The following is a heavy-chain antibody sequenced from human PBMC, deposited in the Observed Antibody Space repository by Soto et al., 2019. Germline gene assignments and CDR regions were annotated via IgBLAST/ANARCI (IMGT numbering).Heavy chain of an antibody. Sequence: QEQLVQSGAEVKKPGSSVKVSCTDSGGLFSSVAISWVRQAPGQGLEWMGGIIPVFGTTNYAQKFQGRVTITADESTNTAYMELSSLTSDATAMYYCARGGGPYVWFNEFWGKGTQFTVSS. V-gene: IGHV1-69*01. D-gene: IGHD3-16*01. J-gene: IGHJ4*02. CDR1: GGLFSSVA. CDR2: IIPVFGTT. CDR3: ARGGGPYVWFNEF.